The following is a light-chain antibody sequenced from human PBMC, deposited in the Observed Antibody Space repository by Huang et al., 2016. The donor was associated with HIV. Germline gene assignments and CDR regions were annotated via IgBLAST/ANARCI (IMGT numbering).Light chain of an antibody. CDR3: QQYNHWPPVA. Sequence: EMLMTQSPATLSVSPGERASLSCRASQNIGSDLAWYQQKPGQVPRLLIDGASTRSTGFAARFSGSGSGTEFTLTISSLQSEDSAVYYCQQYNHWPPVAFGGGTKVEIK. V-gene: IGKV3-15*01. CDR1: QNIGSD. CDR2: GAS. J-gene: IGKJ4*01.